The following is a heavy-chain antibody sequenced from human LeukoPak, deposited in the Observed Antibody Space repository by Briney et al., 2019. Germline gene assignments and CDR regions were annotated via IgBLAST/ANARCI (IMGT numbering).Heavy chain of an antibody. CDR3: ARLSMYSSGCCYYYGMDV. CDR2: IRYDGSNK. D-gene: IGHD6-19*01. Sequence: QPGGSLRLSCAASGFTFSSYGMHWVRQAPGKGLEWVAFIRYDGSNKYYADSVKGRFTISRDNSKNTLYLQMNSLRAEDTAVYYCARLSMYSSGCCYYYGMDVWGQGTTVTVSS. CDR1: GFTFSSYG. J-gene: IGHJ6*02. V-gene: IGHV3-30*02.